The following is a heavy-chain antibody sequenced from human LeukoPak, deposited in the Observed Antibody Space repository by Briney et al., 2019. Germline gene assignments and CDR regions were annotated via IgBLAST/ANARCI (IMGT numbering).Heavy chain of an antibody. Sequence: GGSLRLSCAASGFTVSSNYMSWVRQAPGKGLEWVAVIQNDASTENFADSVKGRFTISRDNSKNTVFLQMNSLRAEDTAVYYCARRIIGTSPDYWGQGTLVTVSP. J-gene: IGHJ4*02. CDR2: IQNDASTE. V-gene: IGHV3-53*01. CDR1: GFTVSSNY. D-gene: IGHD1-20*01. CDR3: ARRIIGTSPDY.